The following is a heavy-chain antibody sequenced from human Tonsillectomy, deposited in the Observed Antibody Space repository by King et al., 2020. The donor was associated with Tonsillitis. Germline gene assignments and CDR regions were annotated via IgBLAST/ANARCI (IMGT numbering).Heavy chain of an antibody. V-gene: IGHV6-1*01. J-gene: IGHJ4*02. Sequence: VQLQQSGPGLVKPSQTLSLTCAISGDSVSSSYAAWNWNRQSPSRGLEWLGRTYYRSKWDSDYAVSVKSRITINPDTSKNQFSMQLNSVTPEHTAVYYCVRQQWLYYFDYWGQGTLVTVSS. CDR1: GDSVSSSYAA. CDR3: VRQQWLYYFDY. CDR2: TYYRSKWDS. D-gene: IGHD5-12*01.